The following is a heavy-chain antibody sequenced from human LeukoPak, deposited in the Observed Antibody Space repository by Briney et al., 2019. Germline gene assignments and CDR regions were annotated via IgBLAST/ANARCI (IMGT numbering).Heavy chain of an antibody. V-gene: IGHV4-59*08. CDR2: ISDIGSI. J-gene: IGHJ4*02. CDR3: AGHHPRNTVDF. CDR1: GGSLSSYY. Sequence: SETLSLTCTVTGGSLSSYYCSWLRQPPGKGLEWIAYISDIGSINYNPSLKSRVTISLDATKNQFSLKLSSGTAADTAVYYCAGHHPRNTVDFWGQGTLVTVSS. D-gene: IGHD2/OR15-2a*01.